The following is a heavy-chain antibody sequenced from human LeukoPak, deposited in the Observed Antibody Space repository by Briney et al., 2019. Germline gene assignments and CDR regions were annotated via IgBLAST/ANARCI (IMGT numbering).Heavy chain of an antibody. Sequence: TSETLSLTCTVSGGSISRSNYYWGWIRQPPGKGLEWIGNINYNGGTYYNPSLKSRVTIYVDTSKNQFSLKLYSVIAADTAVYYCAKTPSYYYNYYMDVWGKGTTVIVSS. D-gene: IGHD4-23*01. CDR3: AKTPSYYYNYYMDV. V-gene: IGHV4-39*01. J-gene: IGHJ6*03. CDR2: INYNGGT. CDR1: GGSISRSNYY.